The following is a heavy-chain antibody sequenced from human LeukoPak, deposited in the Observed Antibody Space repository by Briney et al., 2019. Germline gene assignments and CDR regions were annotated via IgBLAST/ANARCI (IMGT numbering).Heavy chain of an antibody. D-gene: IGHD3-10*01. V-gene: IGHV3-7*01. CDR3: AKDRSILVGEYIGDFDY. Sequence: PGGSLRLSCAASGFTFSSYWMSWVRQAPGKGLEWVANIKQDGSEKYYVDSVKGRFTISRDNAKNSLYLQMNSLRAEDTAVYYCAKDRSILVGEYIGDFDYWGQGTLVTVSS. CDR1: GFTFSSYW. CDR2: IKQDGSEK. J-gene: IGHJ4*02.